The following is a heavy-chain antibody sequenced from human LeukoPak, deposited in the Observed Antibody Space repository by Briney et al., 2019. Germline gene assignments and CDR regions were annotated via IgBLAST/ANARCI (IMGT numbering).Heavy chain of an antibody. CDR2: IRSKANSYAT. V-gene: IGHV3-73*01. CDR3: TRPSERCWYQAGFDP. D-gene: IGHD6-13*01. CDR1: GFTFSGSA. J-gene: IGHJ5*02. Sequence: PGGSLRLSSAASGFTFSGSAMHWVRQASGKGLEWVGRIRSKANSYATAYAASVKGRFTISRDDSKNTAYLQMNSLKTEDTAVYYCTRPSERCWYQAGFDPWGQGTLVTVSS.